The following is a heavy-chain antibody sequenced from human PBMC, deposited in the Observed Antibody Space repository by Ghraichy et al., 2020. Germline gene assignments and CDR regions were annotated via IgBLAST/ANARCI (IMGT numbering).Heavy chain of an antibody. Sequence: SETLSLTCAVYGGSFSGYYWSWIRQPPGKGLEWIGEINHSGSTNYNPSLKSRVTISVDTSKNQFSLKLSSVTAADTAVYYCARGGPEDEIVGATVFDYWGQGTLVTVSS. CDR2: INHSGST. CDR3: ARGGPEDEIVGATVFDY. J-gene: IGHJ4*02. V-gene: IGHV4-34*01. D-gene: IGHD1-26*01. CDR1: GGSFSGYY.